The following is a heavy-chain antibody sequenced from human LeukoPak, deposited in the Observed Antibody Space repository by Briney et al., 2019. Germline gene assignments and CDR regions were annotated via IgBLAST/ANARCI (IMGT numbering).Heavy chain of an antibody. J-gene: IGHJ6*02. CDR2: ISGSGGGT. V-gene: IGHV3-23*01. CDR3: AKTGGLGIQLWLSYYYGMDV. CDR1: GFTFSSYA. D-gene: IGHD5-18*01. Sequence: GGSLRLSCAASGFTFSSYAMSWVRQAPEKGLEWVSTISGSGGGTYYADSVKGRFTISRDDSKNTLYLQMNSLRAEDTAVYYCAKTGGLGIQLWLSYYYGMDVWGQGTTVTVSS.